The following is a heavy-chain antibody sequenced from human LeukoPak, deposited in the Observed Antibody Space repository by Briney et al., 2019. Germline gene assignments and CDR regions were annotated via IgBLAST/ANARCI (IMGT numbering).Heavy chain of an antibody. Sequence: ASVKVSCKASGYTFTGYYMHWVRQAPGQGLEWMGWINPNSGGTNYAQKFQGRVTMTRDTSISTAYMELSRLRSDDTAVYYCVRDRIAMVRGAPTCYFDYWGQGTLVTVSS. D-gene: IGHD3-10*01. CDR1: GYTFTGYY. V-gene: IGHV1-2*02. CDR3: VRDRIAMVRGAPTCYFDY. J-gene: IGHJ4*02. CDR2: INPNSGGT.